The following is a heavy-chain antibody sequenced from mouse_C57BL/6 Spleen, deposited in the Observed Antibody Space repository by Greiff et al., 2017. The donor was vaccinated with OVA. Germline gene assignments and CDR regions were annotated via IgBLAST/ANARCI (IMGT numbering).Heavy chain of an antibody. D-gene: IGHD2-2*01. V-gene: IGHV1-82*01. CDR1: GYAFSSSW. Sequence: KQSGPELVKPGASVKISCKASGYAFSSSWMNWVKQRPGKGLEWIGRIYPGDGDTNYNGKFKGKATLTADKSSSTAYMQLSSLTSEDSAVYFCAREDGYDPFAYWGQGTLVTVSA. CDR2: IYPGDGDT. CDR3: AREDGYDPFAY. J-gene: IGHJ3*01.